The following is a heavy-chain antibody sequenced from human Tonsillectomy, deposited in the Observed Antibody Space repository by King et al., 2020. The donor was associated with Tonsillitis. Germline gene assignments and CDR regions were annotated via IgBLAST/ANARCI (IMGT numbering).Heavy chain of an antibody. V-gene: IGHV3-21*01. D-gene: IGHD6-13*01. CDR3: ASDPEQAAGTSHFYY. Sequence: NWVRQAPGKGLEWVSSISSSSSYIYYADSVNGRFTISRDNAKNSLYLQMNSLRAEDTSVYYCASDPEQAAGTSHFYYCGQGTLVPVSS. CDR2: ISSSSSYI. J-gene: IGHJ4*02.